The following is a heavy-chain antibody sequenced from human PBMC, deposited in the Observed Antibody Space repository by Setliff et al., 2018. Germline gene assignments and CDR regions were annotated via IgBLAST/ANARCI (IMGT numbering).Heavy chain of an antibody. CDR2: INAGNGNT. CDR1: GYTFTSYA. D-gene: IGHD6-13*01. J-gene: IGHJ4*02. Sequence: GASVKVSCKASGYTFTSYAMHWVRQAPGQRLEWMGWINAGNGNTKYSQKFQGRVTITRDTSASTAYMELSSLRSEDTAVYYCARDQGHGITAAGPDFWGQGTLVTVSS. V-gene: IGHV1-3*01. CDR3: ARDQGHGITAAGPDF.